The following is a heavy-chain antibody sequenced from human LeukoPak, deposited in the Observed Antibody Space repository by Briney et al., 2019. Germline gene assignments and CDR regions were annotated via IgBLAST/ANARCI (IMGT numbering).Heavy chain of an antibody. D-gene: IGHD6-13*01. V-gene: IGHV3-30-3*01. Sequence: GGSLRLSCAASGFTFSSYAIHWVRQAPGKGLEWVAVISYDGSNKYYADSVKGRFTISRDNSKNTLYLQMNSLRAEDTAVYYCARGGDSSLLDYWGQGTLVTVSS. CDR3: ARGGDSSLLDY. CDR2: ISYDGSNK. CDR1: GFTFSSYA. J-gene: IGHJ4*02.